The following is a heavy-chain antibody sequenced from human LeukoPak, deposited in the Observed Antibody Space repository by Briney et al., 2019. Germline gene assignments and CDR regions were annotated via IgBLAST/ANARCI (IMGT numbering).Heavy chain of an antibody. Sequence: GGSLRLSCAASGFTFSSYSMNWVRQAPGKGLEWVSSISSSSSYIYYADSVKGRFTISRDNAKNSLYLQMNSLRAEDTAVYYCASEQHCSGGSCYSSPLDYWGQGTLVTVSS. CDR1: GFTFSSYS. D-gene: IGHD2-15*01. V-gene: IGHV3-21*01. J-gene: IGHJ4*02. CDR2: ISSSSSYI. CDR3: ASEQHCSGGSCYSSPLDY.